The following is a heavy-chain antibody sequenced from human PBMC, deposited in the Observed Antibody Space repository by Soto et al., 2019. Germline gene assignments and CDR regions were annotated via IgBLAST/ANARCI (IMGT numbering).Heavy chain of an antibody. J-gene: IGHJ4*02. D-gene: IGHD4-4*01. CDR1: GFTFSSYA. V-gene: IGHV3-23*01. Sequence: GGSLRLSCAASGFTFSSYAMSWVRQAPGKGLEWVSAISGGGGSTYYADSVKGRFTISRDNSKNTLYLQMNSLRAEDTAVYYCAKDLRGGSGPTTGRNYFDYWGQGTLVTVSS. CDR3: AKDLRGGSGPTTGRNYFDY. CDR2: ISGGGGST.